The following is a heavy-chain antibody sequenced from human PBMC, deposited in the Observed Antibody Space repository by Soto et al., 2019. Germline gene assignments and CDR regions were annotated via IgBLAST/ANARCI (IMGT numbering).Heavy chain of an antibody. CDR2: MNPHSGNT. CDR3: AKLKQDDAVA. V-gene: IGHV1-8*01. J-gene: IGHJ5*02. CDR1: GYTFTSYD. D-gene: IGHD1-26*01. Sequence: QVQLVQSGAEVKKPGASVKVSCKASGYTFTSYDINWVRQATGQGLEWMGWMNPHSGNTAYAQKFQGRVTMTRDTSITTAHKELSRQRSEDTAVYYCAKLKQDDAVAWGQGTLVTVSS.